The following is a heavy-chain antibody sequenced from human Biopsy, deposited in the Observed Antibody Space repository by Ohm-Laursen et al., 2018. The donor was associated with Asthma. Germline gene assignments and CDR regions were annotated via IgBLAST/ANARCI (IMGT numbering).Heavy chain of an antibody. CDR1: GTHFGSYN. D-gene: IGHD6-13*01. V-gene: IGHV3-30-3*01. J-gene: IGHJ4*02. Sequence: SLRLSCSASGTHFGSYNMHWARQAPGKGLEWVAVITFDGSTQHYGDSVKGRFTISRDSSMNMLFPQMNSLRAEDTAVYYCSRDTLGYYFDIWSQGTQVTVSS. CDR3: SRDTLGYYFDI. CDR2: ITFDGSTQ.